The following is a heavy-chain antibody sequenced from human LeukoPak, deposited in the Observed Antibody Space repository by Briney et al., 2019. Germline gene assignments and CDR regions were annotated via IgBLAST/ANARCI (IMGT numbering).Heavy chain of an antibody. Sequence: GGSLRLSCAASGFTFSNYGISWVRQAPGKGLEWVANIKQDGSEKYYVDSVKGRFTISRDNARNSLYLQMNSLRAEDTAVYYCARVSSGSYYRYWGQGTLVTVSS. CDR1: GFTFSNYG. CDR3: ARVSSGSYYRY. J-gene: IGHJ4*02. V-gene: IGHV3-7*01. D-gene: IGHD3-10*01. CDR2: IKQDGSEK.